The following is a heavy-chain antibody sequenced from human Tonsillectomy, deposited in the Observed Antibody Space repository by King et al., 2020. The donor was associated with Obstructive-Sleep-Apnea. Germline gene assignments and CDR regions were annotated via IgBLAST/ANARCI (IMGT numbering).Heavy chain of an antibody. CDR2: ISSNGGST. CDR3: ARGRGTRHYDY. V-gene: IGHV3-64*01. CDR1: GFTFSSYA. Sequence: VQLVESGGGLVQPGGSLRLSCAASGFTFSSYAMHWVRQAPGKGLEYVSAISSNGGSTYYANSVKGRFTISRDNSKNTLYLQMGSLRAEDMAVYYCARGRGTRHYDYWGQGTLVTVSS. J-gene: IGHJ4*02.